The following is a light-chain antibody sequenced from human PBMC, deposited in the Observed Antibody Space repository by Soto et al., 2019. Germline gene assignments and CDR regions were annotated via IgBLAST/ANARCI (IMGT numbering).Light chain of an antibody. V-gene: IGKV1-5*01. CDR2: GAS. J-gene: IGKJ1*01. Sequence: DIQMTQSPSTLSASVGDRVTITCRASQSIRNWLAWYQDKPGKAPKLLIYGASSLESGVPSRFSGSGSGTEFTLTIGGLQPDDFAVYHCQQYGNSPPTFGQGTKLEIK. CDR1: QSIRNW. CDR3: QQYGNSPPT.